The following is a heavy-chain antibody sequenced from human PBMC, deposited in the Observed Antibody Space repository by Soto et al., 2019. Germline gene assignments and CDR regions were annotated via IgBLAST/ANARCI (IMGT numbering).Heavy chain of an antibody. J-gene: IGHJ4*02. CDR3: VRDLSVTTKFDY. CDR2: INGDGTTT. D-gene: IGHD4-17*01. Sequence: EVQLVESGGGLVQPGGSLRLSCAASGFTFSSYWMHWVRQAPGKGLVWVSRINGDGTTTGYADFVKGRFSSSRDSAKNTLYLQMNSLRAEDTAVYYCVRDLSVTTKFDYWGQGTLVTVSS. CDR1: GFTFSSYW. V-gene: IGHV3-74*01.